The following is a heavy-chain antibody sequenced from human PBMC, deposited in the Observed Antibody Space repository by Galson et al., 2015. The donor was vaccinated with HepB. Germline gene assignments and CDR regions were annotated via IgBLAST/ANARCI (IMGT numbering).Heavy chain of an antibody. J-gene: IGHJ6*02. CDR3: AKASSWSPYYYYYGMDV. V-gene: IGHV3-30*18. CDR1: GFTFSSYG. D-gene: IGHD6-13*01. Sequence: SLRLSCAASGFTFSSYGMHWVRQAPGKGLEWVAIISYDGSNKYYADSVKGRFTISRDNSKNTLYLQMNSLRAEDTAVYYCAKASSWSPYYYYYGMDVWGQGTMATVSS. CDR2: ISYDGSNK.